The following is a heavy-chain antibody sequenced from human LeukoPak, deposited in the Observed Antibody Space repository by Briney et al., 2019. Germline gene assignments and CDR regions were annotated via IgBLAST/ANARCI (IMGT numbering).Heavy chain of an antibody. V-gene: IGHV4-34*01. Sequence: SETLSLTCAVYGGSFSGYYWSWIRQPPGKGLEWIGEINHSGSTNYNPSLKSRVTISVDTSKNQFSLKLSSVTAADTAVYYCARHVDYVWGSNYYMDVWGKGTTVTISS. D-gene: IGHD3-16*01. J-gene: IGHJ6*03. CDR3: ARHVDYVWGSNYYMDV. CDR2: INHSGST. CDR1: GGSFSGYY.